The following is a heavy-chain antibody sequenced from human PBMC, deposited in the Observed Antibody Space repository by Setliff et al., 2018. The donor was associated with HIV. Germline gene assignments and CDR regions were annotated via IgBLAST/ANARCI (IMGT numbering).Heavy chain of an antibody. V-gene: IGHV4-38-2*01. CDR1: GYSISIGYY. CDR3: ATCRHRPSNWFDP. CDR2: VYNSGIT. J-gene: IGHJ5*02. Sequence: LSLTCAVSGYSISIGYYWGWIRQPPGKGLEWIGSVYNSGITFKNPSLKSRVSISVDRPGNQFSLRLTSVTAADTAVYYCATCRHRPSNWFDPWGQGTVVTVSS.